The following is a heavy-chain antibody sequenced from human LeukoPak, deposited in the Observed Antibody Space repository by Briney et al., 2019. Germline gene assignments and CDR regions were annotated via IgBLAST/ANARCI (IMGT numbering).Heavy chain of an antibody. CDR3: ASNYYDSSGRLHYFDY. CDR2: INPSGGST. CDR1: GYTFTSYY. Sequence: ASVKVSCKASGYTFTSYYMHWVRQAPGQGLEWMGIINPSGGSTSYAQKFQGRVTMTRDTSTSTVYMELSSLRSEDTAVYYCASNYYDSSGRLHYFDYWGRGTLVTVSS. D-gene: IGHD3-22*01. V-gene: IGHV1-46*01. J-gene: IGHJ4*02.